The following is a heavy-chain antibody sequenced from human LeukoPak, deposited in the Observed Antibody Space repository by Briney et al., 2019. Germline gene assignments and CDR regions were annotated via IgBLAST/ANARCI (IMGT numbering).Heavy chain of an antibody. D-gene: IGHD6-19*01. CDR2: ISESGGTT. CDR1: GFTFSSYA. CDR3: ARQWLING. V-gene: IGHV3-23*01. J-gene: IGHJ4*02. Sequence: GRSLRLSCAASGFTFSSYAMNWVRQAPGKGLEWVSSISESGGTTDYADSVKGRFTISRDSSKNTLYLQMNSLRAEDTAVYYCARQWLINGWGQGILVTVSS.